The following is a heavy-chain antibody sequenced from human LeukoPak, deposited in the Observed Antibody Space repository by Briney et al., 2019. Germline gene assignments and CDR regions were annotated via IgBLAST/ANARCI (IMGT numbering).Heavy chain of an antibody. CDR2: INPSGGST. CDR3: ATDVQSFSFDY. Sequence: ASVKVSCKASGYTFTSYYMHWVRQAPGQGLEWMGIINPSGGSTSYAQKFQGRDTMTRDTSTSTVYMELSSLRSEDTAVYYCATDVQSFSFDYWGQGTLVTVSS. CDR1: GYTFTSYY. D-gene: IGHD3-10*02. V-gene: IGHV1-46*01. J-gene: IGHJ4*02.